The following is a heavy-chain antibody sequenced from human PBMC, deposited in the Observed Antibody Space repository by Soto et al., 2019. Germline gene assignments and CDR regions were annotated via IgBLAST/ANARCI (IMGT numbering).Heavy chain of an antibody. J-gene: IGHJ4*02. V-gene: IGHV4-34*01. CDR3: ARNSWLFDY. Sequence: SETLSLTCAVYGGSFSGYYWSWIRQPPGKGLEWIGEINHSGSTNYNPSLKSRVTISVDTSKNQFSLKLSSVTAADTAVYYCARNSWLFDYWGQGTLVTISS. D-gene: IGHD6-19*01. CDR1: GGSFSGYY. CDR2: INHSGST.